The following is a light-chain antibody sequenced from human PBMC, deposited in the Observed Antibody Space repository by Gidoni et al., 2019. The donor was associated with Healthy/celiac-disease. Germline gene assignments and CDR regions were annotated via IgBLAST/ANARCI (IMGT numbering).Light chain of an antibody. V-gene: IGKV1-39*01. CDR3: QQSYSTPLT. CDR2: AAS. J-gene: IGKJ4*01. CDR1: QSISSY. Sequence: DIPMTQSPSSLSASVGDRVTSTCRASQSISSYLNWYQQKPGKAPKLLIYAASSLQSGVPSRFSGSGSETDFTLTISSLQPEEFATYYCQQSYSTPLTFGGGTKVEIK.